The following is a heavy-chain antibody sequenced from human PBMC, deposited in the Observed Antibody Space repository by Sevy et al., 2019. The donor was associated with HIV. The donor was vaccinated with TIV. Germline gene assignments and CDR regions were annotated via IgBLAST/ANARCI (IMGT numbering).Heavy chain of an antibody. Sequence: SETLSLTCTVSGVSMSSSSYDWGWVRQPQGTGLEWIGTMYHSGRSYYNPSLKSRVTIYVDTSKNQFSLKLSSVTAADTAVYYCARQGGIVDRAFDYWGQRTLVTVSS. D-gene: IGHD2-21*01. CDR1: GVSMSSSSYD. CDR3: ARQGGIVDRAFDY. V-gene: IGHV4-39*01. CDR2: MYHSGRS. J-gene: IGHJ4*02.